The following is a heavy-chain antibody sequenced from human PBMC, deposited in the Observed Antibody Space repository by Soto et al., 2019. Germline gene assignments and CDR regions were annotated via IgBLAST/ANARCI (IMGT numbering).Heavy chain of an antibody. CDR2: ISANNGNT. J-gene: IGHJ5*02. Sequence: QVQLVQSGAEVKKPGASVKVSCKASGYTFTSYGISWVRQAPGQGLEWMGWISANNGNTKYAQNFQGRVTMTTDTSTSAAYMELRSLRSDDTAVYYCARAYSPGLFDPWGQGTLVTVSS. D-gene: IGHD2-15*01. V-gene: IGHV1-18*01. CDR1: GYTFTSYG. CDR3: ARAYSPGLFDP.